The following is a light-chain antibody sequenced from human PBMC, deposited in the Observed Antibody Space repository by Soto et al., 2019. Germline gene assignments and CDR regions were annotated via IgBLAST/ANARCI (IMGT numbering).Light chain of an antibody. J-gene: IGKJ2*01. CDR1: HIVSSTY. CDR2: AAS. Sequence: EDVLTQSPATLSLFPGARATLSCRASHIVSSTYITWYQQKPGQAPRLLIYAASNRASDTPDRFSGSGSGTDFTLTISGVEPEDSAVYFCQLYGSSPRYTFGRGTKLEIK. CDR3: QLYGSSPRYT. V-gene: IGKV3-20*01.